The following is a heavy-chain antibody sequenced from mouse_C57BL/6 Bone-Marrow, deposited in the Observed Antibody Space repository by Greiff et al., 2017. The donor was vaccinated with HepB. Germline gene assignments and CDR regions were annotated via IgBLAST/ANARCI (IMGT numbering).Heavy chain of an antibody. CDR2: ISNGGGST. V-gene: IGHV5-12*01. J-gene: IGHJ1*03. CDR3: GRGSGWGV. Sequence: EVQLVESGGGLVQPGGSLKLSCAASGFTFSDYYMYWVRQTPEKRLEWVAYISNGGGSTYYPDTVKGRFTISRDNAKNTLYLQMSRLKSEDTAMYCCGRGSGWGVWGTGTTVTVSS. D-gene: IGHD1-2*01. CDR1: GFTFSDYY.